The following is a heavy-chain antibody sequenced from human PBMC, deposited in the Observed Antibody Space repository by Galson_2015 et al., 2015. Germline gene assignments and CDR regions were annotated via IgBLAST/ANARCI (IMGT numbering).Heavy chain of an antibody. J-gene: IGHJ4*02. CDR3: ARAARIATSPFDY. V-gene: IGHV3-33*01. D-gene: IGHD6-13*01. CDR1: GFTFSSYG. CDR2: IWYDGSNK. Sequence: SLRLSCAASGFTFSSYGMHWVRQAPGKGLEWVAVIWYDGSNKYYADSVKGRFTISRDNSKNTLYLQMNSLRAEDTAVYYCARAARIATSPFDYWGQGTLVTVSS.